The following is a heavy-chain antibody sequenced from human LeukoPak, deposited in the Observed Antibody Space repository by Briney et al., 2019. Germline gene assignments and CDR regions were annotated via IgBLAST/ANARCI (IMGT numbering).Heavy chain of an antibody. D-gene: IGHD4-17*01. J-gene: IGHJ4*02. CDR2: ISTQSSNT. CDR3: ARGAYGDK. CDR1: GYTLTSYG. V-gene: IGHV1-18*01. Sequence: ASVKVSCKASGYTLTSYGINWMRQAPGQGLEWMGWISTQSSNTNYAQKVQGRLTLTTDRSTNTAYMELRSLRSDDTAVYYCARGAYGDKWGQGTMVTVSS.